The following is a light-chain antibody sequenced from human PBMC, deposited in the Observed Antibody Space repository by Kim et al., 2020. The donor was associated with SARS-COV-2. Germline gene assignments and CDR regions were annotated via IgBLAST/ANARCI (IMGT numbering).Light chain of an antibody. Sequence: LGQTVPITCQGESLIGYYASWFLQKSGQAPILVIYGDRNRPSGIPDRFSGSGTGNTASLTITGAQAEDEADYYCNSRDSSGNHVLFGGGTQLTVL. CDR3: NSRDSSGNHVL. CDR1: SLIGYY. CDR2: GDR. J-gene: IGLJ3*02. V-gene: IGLV3-19*01.